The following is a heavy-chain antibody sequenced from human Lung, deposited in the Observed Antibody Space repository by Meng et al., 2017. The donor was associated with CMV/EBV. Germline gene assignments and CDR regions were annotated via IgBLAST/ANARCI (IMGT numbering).Heavy chain of an antibody. D-gene: IGHD2-2*01. V-gene: IGHV4-39*07. CDR1: GGSISSSSYY. Sequence: SETLSLXCTVSGGSISSSSYYWGWIRQPPGKGLEWIGSIYYSGSTYYNPSLKSRVTISVDTSKNQFSLKLSSVTAADTAVYYCARGEGYQLPLSGPWGQGTXVTVSS. CDR2: IYYSGST. CDR3: ARGEGYQLPLSGP. J-gene: IGHJ5*02.